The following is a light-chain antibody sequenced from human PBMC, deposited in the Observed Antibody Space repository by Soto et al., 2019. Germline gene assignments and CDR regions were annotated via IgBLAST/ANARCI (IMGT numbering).Light chain of an antibody. CDR2: GAY. CDR3: QQSYSTPRT. J-gene: IGKJ1*01. V-gene: IGKV3-11*01. Sequence: EIVLTQSPAPVSLSSVESASLCGRASPSVTTFLAWYQQKPGQAPRLLIYGAYSRATGIQSRFSGSGSGTDFTLTIRSLQPEDFATYYCQQSYSTPRTFGQGTKVDIK. CDR1: PSVTTF.